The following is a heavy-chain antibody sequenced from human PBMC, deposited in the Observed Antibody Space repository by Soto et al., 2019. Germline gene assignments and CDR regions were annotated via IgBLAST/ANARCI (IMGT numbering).Heavy chain of an antibody. V-gene: IGHV4-30-4*01. D-gene: IGHD3-22*01. J-gene: IGHJ6*02. CDR1: GGSISSGDYY. CDR3: ARVTHDSSGYYYYYYGMDV. CDR2: IYYSGST. Sequence: SETLSLTCTVSGGSISSGDYYWSWIRQPPGKGLEWIGYIYYSGSTYYNPSLKSRVTISVDTSKNQFSLKLSSVTDADTAVYYCARVTHDSSGYYYYYYGMDVWGQGTTVTVSS.